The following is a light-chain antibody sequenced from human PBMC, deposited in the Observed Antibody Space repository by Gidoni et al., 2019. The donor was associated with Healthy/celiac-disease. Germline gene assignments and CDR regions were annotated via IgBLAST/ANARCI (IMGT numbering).Light chain of an antibody. CDR1: QSVSSN. J-gene: IGKJ5*01. V-gene: IGKV3-15*01. Sequence: EIVMTQSQATMSVSQGERATLSGRASQSVSSNLAWYQQKPGQVPRLLIYGASTRATGIPARFSGSGSGTEFTLTISSLQSEDFAVYYCQQYNNWPPITFXQXTRLEIK. CDR2: GAS. CDR3: QQYNNWPPIT.